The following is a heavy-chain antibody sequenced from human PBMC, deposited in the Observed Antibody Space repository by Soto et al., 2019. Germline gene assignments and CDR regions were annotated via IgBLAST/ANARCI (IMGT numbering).Heavy chain of an antibody. CDR3: ARGLKNYYGVDV. CDR1: GFTFTTYW. V-gene: IGHV3-74*01. CDR2: IKGDGSSL. J-gene: IGHJ6*04. Sequence: EVKVVESGGGLVQPGGSLRLACAASGFTFTTYWMHWVRQVPGKGLGWVSRIKGDGSSLSYAESVKGRFTISRDNVENTGYLQMGSLRADDTAVYYCARGLKNYYGVDVWGKGTTVTVSS.